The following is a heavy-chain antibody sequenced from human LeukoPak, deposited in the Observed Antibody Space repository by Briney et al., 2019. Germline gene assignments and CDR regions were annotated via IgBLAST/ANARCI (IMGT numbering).Heavy chain of an antibody. Sequence: GGSLRLSCAASGYTFSSYAMSWVRQAPGKGLEWVSGISGSGDNTYYADSVKGRFTISRDNSKNTLYVQVNSLGTEDTAAYYCAKGSYYDSSGSFYFDYWGQGTLVTVSS. J-gene: IGHJ4*02. CDR1: GYTFSSYA. V-gene: IGHV3-23*01. D-gene: IGHD3-22*01. CDR2: ISGSGDNT. CDR3: AKGSYYDSSGSFYFDY.